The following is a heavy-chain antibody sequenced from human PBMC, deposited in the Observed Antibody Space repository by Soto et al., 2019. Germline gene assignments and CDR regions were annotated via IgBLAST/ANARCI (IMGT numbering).Heavy chain of an antibody. Sequence: QLQLQESGPGLVKPSETLSLTCTVSGGSISSSSYYWGWIRQPPGKGLEWIGSIYCSGSTYYNPSLKSRVTISVDTSKNQFSLKLSSVTAADTAVYYCARHQSHSSSYVDPWGQGTLVTVSS. CDR3: ARHQSHSSSYVDP. CDR2: IYCSGST. V-gene: IGHV4-39*01. D-gene: IGHD6-13*01. CDR1: GGSISSSSYY. J-gene: IGHJ5*02.